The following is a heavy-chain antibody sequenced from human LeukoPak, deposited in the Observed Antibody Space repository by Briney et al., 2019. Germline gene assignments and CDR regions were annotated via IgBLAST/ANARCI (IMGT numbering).Heavy chain of an antibody. Sequence: GASRQISGDGSGSFFTSYWNGGVRPLPGKGLEWMRIIYPGDSDTKYSPFLQRQVTISADKSISTAYLQWSSLKASDTAMYYCARHHYYGSGSYYTNWIDPWGQGTLVTVSS. CDR2: IYPGDSDT. CDR3: ARHHYYGSGSYYTNWIDP. D-gene: IGHD3-10*01. J-gene: IGHJ5*02. V-gene: IGHV5-51*01. CDR1: GSFFTSYW.